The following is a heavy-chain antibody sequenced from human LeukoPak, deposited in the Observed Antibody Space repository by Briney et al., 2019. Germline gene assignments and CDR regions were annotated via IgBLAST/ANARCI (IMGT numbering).Heavy chain of an antibody. CDR1: GGSISSSSYY. D-gene: IGHD3-9*01. CDR2: IYYSGST. Sequence: PSETLSLTCTVSGGSISSSSYYWGWIRQPPGKGLEWIGSIYYSGSTYYNPSLKSRVTISVDTSKNQFSLKLSSVTAADTAVYYCARTYYDILTGYSYAYFDYWGQGTLVTVSS. V-gene: IGHV4-39*07. CDR3: ARTYYDILTGYSYAYFDY. J-gene: IGHJ4*02.